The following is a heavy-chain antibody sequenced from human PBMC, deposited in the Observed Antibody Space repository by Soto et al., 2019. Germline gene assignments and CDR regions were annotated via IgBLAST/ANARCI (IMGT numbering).Heavy chain of an antibody. CDR1: SYTFTSYG. V-gene: IGHV1-18*01. D-gene: IGHD1-26*01. Sequence: QVQLVQSGAEVKKPGASVKVSCKASSYTFTSYGISWVRQAPGQGLERMGLISAYNDNTNYAQKLQGRVTMTTDTSTSKAYMELRSLRSDDSALYYCSRDEWEPLGACCMDACGQWTTVTVSS. CDR2: ISAYNDNT. J-gene: IGHJ6*02. CDR3: SRDEWEPLGACCMDA.